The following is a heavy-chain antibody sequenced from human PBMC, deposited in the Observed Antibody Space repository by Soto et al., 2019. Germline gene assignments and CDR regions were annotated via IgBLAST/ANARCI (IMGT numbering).Heavy chain of an antibody. CDR3: ARGDGIAVVALTHSPSGHY. CDR1: GGSFSGYY. D-gene: IGHD3-22*01. V-gene: IGHV4-34*01. Sequence: QVQLQQWGAGLLKPSETLSLTCAVYGGSFSGYYWSWIRQPPGKGLEWIGEINHSGSTNYNPSLKSRVTISVDTSKNQFSLKLSSVTAADTAVYYCARGDGIAVVALTHSPSGHYWGQGTLVTVSS. CDR2: INHSGST. J-gene: IGHJ4*02.